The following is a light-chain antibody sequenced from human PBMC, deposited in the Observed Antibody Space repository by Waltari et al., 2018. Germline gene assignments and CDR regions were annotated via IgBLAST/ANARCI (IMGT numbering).Light chain of an antibody. CDR2: KAS. J-gene: IGKJ1*01. V-gene: IGKV1-5*03. CDR1: QSISTY. Sequence: DIQMTQSPSTLSASVGDRVTITCRASQSISTYLAWYQQKPGKAPKHLIYKASSLESGVPSRFSGSGSGTEFTLTISSLQPDDFATYYCQQYDSYQWTFGQGTKVEI. CDR3: QQYDSYQWT.